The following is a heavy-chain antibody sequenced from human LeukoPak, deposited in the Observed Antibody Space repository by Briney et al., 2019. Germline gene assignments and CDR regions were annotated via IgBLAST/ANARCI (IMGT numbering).Heavy chain of an antibody. Sequence: GRSLRLSCAASGSTFSSYGMHWVRQAPGKGLEWMAVVSDDGSNKYYEDSVRGRFTISRDNSKNTLYLQMSSLRDEDTAVYYCAKPRLRGGYLFDYWGQGTLVTVSS. CDR2: VSDDGSNK. CDR1: GSTFSSYG. CDR3: AKPRLRGGYLFDY. V-gene: IGHV3-30*18. J-gene: IGHJ4*02. D-gene: IGHD5-12*01.